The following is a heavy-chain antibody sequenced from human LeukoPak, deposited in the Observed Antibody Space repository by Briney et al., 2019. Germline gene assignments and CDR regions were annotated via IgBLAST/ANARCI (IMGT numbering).Heavy chain of an antibody. D-gene: IGHD4-23*01. CDR3: ARDKGYGGNSDAFDI. Sequence: GGSLRLSCAASGFTFSTYWMSWVRQAPGKGLEWVSVIYSGGSTYYADSVKGRFTISRDNSKNTLYLQMNSLRAEDTAVYYCARDKGYGGNSDAFDIWGQGTMVTVSS. V-gene: IGHV3-53*05. CDR2: IYSGGST. J-gene: IGHJ3*02. CDR1: GFTFSTYW.